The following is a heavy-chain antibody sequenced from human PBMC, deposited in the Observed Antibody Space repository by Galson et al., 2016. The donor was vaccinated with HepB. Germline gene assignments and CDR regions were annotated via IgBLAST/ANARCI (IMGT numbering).Heavy chain of an antibody. CDR3: ARVSNTHAFDI. D-gene: IGHD5/OR15-5a*01. V-gene: IGHV3-48*03. CDR2: ISSSGSTM. J-gene: IGHJ3*02. Sequence: SLRLSCAASGFTFSSYEMNWVRQAPGKRLEWVSYISSSGSTMYYPDSVRGRFRISRDNAKNSLYLQMNRMRAEDTAVYYCARVSNTHAFDIWGQGAMVTVSS. CDR1: GFTFSSYE.